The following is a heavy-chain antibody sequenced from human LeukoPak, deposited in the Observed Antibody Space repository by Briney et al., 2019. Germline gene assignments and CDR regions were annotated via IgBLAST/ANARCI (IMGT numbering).Heavy chain of an antibody. Sequence: GGSLRLSCAAAGFIFSTYAMHWVRQAPGKGLEYVSAISSNGGKTYYANSVKGRFTISRDNSKNTLYLQMGSLRAEDMAVYYCVRALYSGTYCFGLPADWGQGTLVTVSS. D-gene: IGHD1-26*01. CDR3: VRALYSGTYCFGLPAD. CDR2: ISSNGGKT. CDR1: GFIFSTYA. V-gene: IGHV3-64*01. J-gene: IGHJ4*02.